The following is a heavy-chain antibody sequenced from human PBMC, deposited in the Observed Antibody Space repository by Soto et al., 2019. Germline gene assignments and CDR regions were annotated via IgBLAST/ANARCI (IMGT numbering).Heavy chain of an antibody. CDR2: IYSGGYT. D-gene: IGHD3-22*01. Sequence: LRLSCAASGFDVSNTDMSWVRQAPGKGLEWVSVIYSGGYTNYADSVKGRFIVSRDSPKNTLYLQMDSLRAEDTAVYYCAREAIIVIAAPEYYFDYWGQGTLVTVSS. J-gene: IGHJ4*02. CDR1: GFDVSNTD. CDR3: AREAIIVIAAPEYYFDY. V-gene: IGHV3-66*01.